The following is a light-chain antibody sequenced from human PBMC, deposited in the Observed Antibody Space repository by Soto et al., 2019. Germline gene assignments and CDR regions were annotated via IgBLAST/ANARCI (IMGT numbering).Light chain of an antibody. CDR3: QQYDNLPLT. CDR2: DAS. Sequence: DIQMTQSLPTLSASVGDRVTITCQASQDIGNFLSWYQQKPGKAPKLLIFDASTLEAGVPSRFSGSGSGTDFTLTISSLQPEDIATYYCQQYDNLPLTFGGGTKVDNK. CDR1: QDIGNF. V-gene: IGKV1-33*01. J-gene: IGKJ4*01.